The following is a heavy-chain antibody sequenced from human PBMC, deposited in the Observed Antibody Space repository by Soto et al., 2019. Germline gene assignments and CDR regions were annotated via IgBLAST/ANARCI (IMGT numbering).Heavy chain of an antibody. V-gene: IGHV3-30*04. CDR3: AREHQYPRPSDV. J-gene: IGHJ6*02. Sequence: QAQLVESGGGMVQPGRSLRLSCVASGVTFNRYAMHWVRQAPGKGLEWVAVISYDGSNKYYADSVKGRVTISRDNSNNTLYLQMNTLKAEDSAVYYCAREHQYPRPSDVWGQGTTVTVS. CDR2: ISYDGSNK. CDR1: GVTFNRYA. D-gene: IGHD2-2*01.